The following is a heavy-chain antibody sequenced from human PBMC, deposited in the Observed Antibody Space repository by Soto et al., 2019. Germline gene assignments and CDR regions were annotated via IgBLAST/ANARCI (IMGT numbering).Heavy chain of an antibody. CDR1: GFTFSSYA. Sequence: QVQLVESGGGVVQPGRSLRLSCAASGFTFSSYAMHWVRQAPGKGLWWVAVISYDGSNKYYADSVKGRFTISRDNSKNTRYLQMNSLRAEDTAVYYCASARLDTPALDYWGQGTLVTVSS. V-gene: IGHV3-30-3*01. CDR3: ASARLDTPALDY. D-gene: IGHD2-2*01. CDR2: ISYDGSNK. J-gene: IGHJ4*02.